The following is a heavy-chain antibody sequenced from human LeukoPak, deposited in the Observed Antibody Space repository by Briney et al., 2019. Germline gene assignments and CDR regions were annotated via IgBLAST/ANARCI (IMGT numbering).Heavy chain of an antibody. V-gene: IGHV3-9*03. CDR1: GFTFDDYA. CDR3: AKVAVIAAAGDAFDI. J-gene: IGHJ3*02. D-gene: IGHD6-13*01. Sequence: GGSLRLSCAASGFTFDDYAMHWVRQAPGKGLEWVSGISWNSGSIGYADSVKGRFTISRDNAKNSLYLQMNSLRTEDMALYYCAKVAVIAAAGDAFDIWGQGTMVTVSS. CDR2: ISWNSGSI.